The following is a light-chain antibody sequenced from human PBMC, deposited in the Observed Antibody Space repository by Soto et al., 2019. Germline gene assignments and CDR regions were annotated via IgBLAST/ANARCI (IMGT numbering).Light chain of an antibody. CDR1: QRGSSSY. Sequence: EIVLTQSPGTLSLSPGESVTISCRASQRGSSSYLAWYQQKPGQAPRLLIYGASSRATGIADRFSGSGSGTHLTITISRLEPEDFAVYSCQQYGSAPWTFGQGTKVEIK. J-gene: IGKJ1*01. V-gene: IGKV3-20*01. CDR2: GAS. CDR3: QQYGSAPWT.